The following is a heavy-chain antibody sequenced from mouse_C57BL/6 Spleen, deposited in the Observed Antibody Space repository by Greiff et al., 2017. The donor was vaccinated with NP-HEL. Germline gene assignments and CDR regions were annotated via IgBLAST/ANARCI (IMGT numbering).Heavy chain of an antibody. D-gene: IGHD1-1*01. V-gene: IGHV5-4*03. J-gene: IGHJ1*03. CDR2: ISDGGSYT. Sequence: DVKLVESGGGLVKPGGSLKLSCAASGFTFSSYAMSWVRQTPEKRLEWVATISDGGSYTYYPDNVKGRFTISRDNAKNNLYLQMSHLKSEDTAMYYCARGGRGDYYGSSHWYFDVWGTGTTVTVSS. CDR1: GFTFSSYA. CDR3: ARGGRGDYYGSSHWYFDV.